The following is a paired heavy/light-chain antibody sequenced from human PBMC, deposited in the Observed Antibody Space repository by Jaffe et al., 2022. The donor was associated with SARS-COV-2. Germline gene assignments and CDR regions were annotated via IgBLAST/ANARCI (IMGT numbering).Light chain of an antibody. CDR1: QSLVHSDGNTY. J-gene: IGKJ2*01. Sequence: DVVMTQSPLSLPVTLGQPASISCRSSQSLVHSDGNTYLNWFQQRPGQSPRRLIYKVSNWDSGVPDRFSGSGSGTDFTLKISRVEAEDVGVYYCMQGTHWPYTFGQGTKLEIK. V-gene: IGKV2-30*02. CDR3: MQGTHWPYT. CDR2: KVS.
Heavy chain of an antibody. CDR1: GITFSKSW. CDR3: ARASLMEAFDI. V-gene: IGHV3-7*01. D-gene: IGHD2-8*01. Sequence: EVQLVESGGGLVQPGGSLRLSCAASGITFSKSWMNWVRQAPGKGLEWVANINPDGSAKYYVDSMRGRFTISRDNAKNSLYLQMSSLRVEDTAMYYCARASLMEAFDIWGQGTMVTVSS. J-gene: IGHJ3*02. CDR2: INPDGSAK.